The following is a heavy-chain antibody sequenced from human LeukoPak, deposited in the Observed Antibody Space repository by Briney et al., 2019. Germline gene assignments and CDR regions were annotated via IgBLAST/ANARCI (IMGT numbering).Heavy chain of an antibody. CDR3: ARDPRYCSGGTCCHESFDI. Sequence: GGSLRLSCAASGFTFSSYSMNWVRQAPGKGLEWVSSISSSSSYIYYADSVKGRFTISRDNAKNSLYLQMNSLRAEDTAVYYCARDPRYCSGGTCCHESFDIWGQGTMVTVSS. CDR1: GFTFSSYS. D-gene: IGHD2-15*01. CDR2: ISSSSSYI. J-gene: IGHJ3*02. V-gene: IGHV3-21*01.